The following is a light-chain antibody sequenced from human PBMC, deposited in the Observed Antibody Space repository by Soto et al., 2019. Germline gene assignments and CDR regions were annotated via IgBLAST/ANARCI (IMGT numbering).Light chain of an antibody. CDR2: DAS. J-gene: IGKJ1*01. CDR1: QVISKF. V-gene: IGKV1-5*01. CDR3: QQYNSYSPT. Sequence: DIQMTQSPSSLSASVGDRVTVTCRASQVISKFLNWYQLKPGKAPKILIYDASSLESGAPSRFSGSGSGTEFTLTISSLQPDDVATYYCQQYNSYSPTFGQGTKVDIK.